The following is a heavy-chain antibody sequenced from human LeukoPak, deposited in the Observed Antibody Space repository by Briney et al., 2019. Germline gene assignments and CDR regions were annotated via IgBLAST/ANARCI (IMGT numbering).Heavy chain of an antibody. CDR3: ARGRGYCSSTSCYYFDY. V-gene: IGHV4-34*01. CDR1: GGSFSGYY. D-gene: IGHD2-2*01. J-gene: IGHJ4*02. Sequence: SETLSLTCAVYGGSFSGYYWSWIRQPPGKGLEWIGEINHSGSTNYNPSLKSRVNISVDTSKNQFSLKLSSVTAADTAVYYCARGRGYCSSTSCYYFDYWGQGTLVTVSS. CDR2: INHSGST.